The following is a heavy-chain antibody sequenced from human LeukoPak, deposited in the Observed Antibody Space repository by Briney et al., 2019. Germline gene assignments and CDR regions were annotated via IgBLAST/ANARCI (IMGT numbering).Heavy chain of an antibody. V-gene: IGHV3-48*01. Sequence: GGSLRLSCAAPGFTFSSYSMNWVRQAPGEGLGRVSYISSSSSTIYYADSVKGRFTISRDNAKNSLYLQMNSLRAEDTAVYYCARDPNSNYGMDFYYYMDVWGKGTTVTVSS. J-gene: IGHJ6*03. CDR2: ISSSSSTI. CDR1: GFTFSSYS. CDR3: ARDPNSNYGMDFYYYMDV. D-gene: IGHD4-11*01.